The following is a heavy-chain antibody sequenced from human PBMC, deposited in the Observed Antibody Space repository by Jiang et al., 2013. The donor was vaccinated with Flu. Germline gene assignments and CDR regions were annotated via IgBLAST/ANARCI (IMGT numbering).Heavy chain of an antibody. CDR3: ASGPEIDY. Sequence: GAEVKKPGESLKISCKGSGYSFTSYWIGWVRQMPGKGLEWVGMIYPGDSDVRYSPSFQGQVTISADKSITTAYLQWKTLKASDTAMYFCASGPEIDYWGQGTLVTVSS. CDR2: IYPGDSDV. CDR1: GYSFTSYW. J-gene: IGHJ4*02. V-gene: IGHV5-51*03.